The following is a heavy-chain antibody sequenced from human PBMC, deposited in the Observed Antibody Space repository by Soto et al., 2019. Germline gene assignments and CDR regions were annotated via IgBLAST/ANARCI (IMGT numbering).Heavy chain of an antibody. CDR2: IWYDGSNK. CDR3: ARDSFGYSSSWYYFDY. CDR1: GFTFSSYG. V-gene: IGHV3-33*01. D-gene: IGHD6-13*01. Sequence: GSLRLSCAASGFTFSSYGMHWVRQAPGKGLEWVAVIWYDGSNKYYADSVKGRFTISRDNSKNTLYLQMNSLRAEDTAVYYCARDSFGYSSSWYYFDYWGQGTLVTVSS. J-gene: IGHJ4*02.